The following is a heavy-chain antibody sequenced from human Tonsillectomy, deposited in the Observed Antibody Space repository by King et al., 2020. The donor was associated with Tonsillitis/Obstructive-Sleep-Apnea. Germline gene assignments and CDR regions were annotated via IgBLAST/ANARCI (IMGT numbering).Heavy chain of an antibody. CDR1: GYTFSSYA. Sequence: QLVQSGSELKKPGASVKVSCKASGYTFSSYAMNWVRQAPGQGHEWMGWINTNTGNPTYAQGFTGRFVFSLDTSVSTAYLQISSLKAEDTAVYSCAREYRAEGDYYYMDVWGKGTTVTVSS. CDR2: INTNTGNP. CDR3: AREYRAEGDYYYMDV. J-gene: IGHJ6*03. D-gene: IGHD1-14*01. V-gene: IGHV7-4-1*02.